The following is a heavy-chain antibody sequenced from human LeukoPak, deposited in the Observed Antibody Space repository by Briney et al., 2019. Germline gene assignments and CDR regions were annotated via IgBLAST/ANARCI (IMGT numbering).Heavy chain of an antibody. J-gene: IGHJ6*02. CDR3: ARGPRFGANGVWYYYYGMDV. Sequence: SETLSLTCAVYGGSFSGYYWSWIRQPPGKGLEWIGYIYYSGSTNYNPSLKSRVTISVDTSKNQFSLKLSSVTAADTAVYYCARGPRFGANGVWYYYYGMDVWGQGTTVTVSS. CDR2: IYYSGST. V-gene: IGHV4-59*01. D-gene: IGHD2-8*01. CDR1: GGSFSGYY.